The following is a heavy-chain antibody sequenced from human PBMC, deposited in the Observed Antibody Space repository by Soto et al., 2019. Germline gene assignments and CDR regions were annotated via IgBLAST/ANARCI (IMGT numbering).Heavy chain of an antibody. D-gene: IGHD1-7*01. CDR2: INAGNGNT. J-gene: IGHJ5*02. V-gene: IGHV1-3*01. Sequence: GASVKVSCKASGYTFTSYAMHWVRQAPGQRLEWMGWINAGNGNTKYSQKFQGRVTITRDTSASTAYMELSSLRSEDTAVYYCARGPITGTTISWFDPWGQGTLVTVSS. CDR1: GYTFTSYA. CDR3: ARGPITGTTISWFDP.